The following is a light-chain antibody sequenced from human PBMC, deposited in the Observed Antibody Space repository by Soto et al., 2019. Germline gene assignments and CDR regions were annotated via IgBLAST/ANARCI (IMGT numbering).Light chain of an antibody. V-gene: IGKV3-20*01. CDR1: QSVSNTF. Sequence: ERVLTQSPGTLSLSPGERATLSCRASQSVSNTFFAWYQQKPGQDPRLLFYGVYSSATGIPDRFSGSGSGRDFTLTISRLEAEDFVVYYCQQYSTFPHTFGQGTKLEVK. CDR2: GVY. J-gene: IGKJ2*01. CDR3: QQYSTFPHT.